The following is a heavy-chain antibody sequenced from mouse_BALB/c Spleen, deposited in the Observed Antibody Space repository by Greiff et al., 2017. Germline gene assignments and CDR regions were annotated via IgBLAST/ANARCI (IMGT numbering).Heavy chain of an antibody. CDR2: INPSTGYT. CDR3: ANGNYYAMDY. Sequence: QVQLQQSGAELAKPGASVKMSCKASGYTFTSYWMHWVKQRPGQGLEWIGYINPSTGYTEYNQKFKDKATLTADKSSSTAYMQLSSLTSEDSAVYYCANGNYYAMDYWGQGTSVTVSS. V-gene: IGHV1-7*01. J-gene: IGHJ4*01. D-gene: IGHD2-1*01. CDR1: GYTFTSYW.